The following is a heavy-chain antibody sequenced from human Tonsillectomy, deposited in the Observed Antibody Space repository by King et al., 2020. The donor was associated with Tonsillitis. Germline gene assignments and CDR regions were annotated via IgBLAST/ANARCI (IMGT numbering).Heavy chain of an antibody. V-gene: IGHV3-33*01. J-gene: IGHJ4*02. D-gene: IGHD3-10*01. CDR2: IWYDGSNK. CDR3: ATYYYGSGTADYFDY. Sequence: VQLVESGGGVVQPGRSLRLSCAASGFTFSSYGMHWVRQAPGKGLEGVAGIWYDGSNKYYADSVKGRFTLARDKSKNTLYLQMNSLRAEDTAVYYCATYYYGSGTADYFDYWGQGTLVTVSS. CDR1: GFTFSSYG.